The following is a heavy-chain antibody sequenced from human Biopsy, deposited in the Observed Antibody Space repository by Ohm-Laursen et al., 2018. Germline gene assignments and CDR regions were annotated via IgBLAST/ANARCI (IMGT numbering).Heavy chain of an antibody. CDR1: GGSISSDY. D-gene: IGHD2/OR15-2a*01. Sequence: TLSLTCSVSGGSISSDYWSWIRQPPGKGLEWIGGIYYSGSTNYNPPLKSRVTISVDTSKNQFSLRLNSVTAADTAVYYCARATNSTGWPYYYFYGMDVWGQGTTVTVSS. CDR2: IYYSGST. CDR3: ARATNSTGWPYYYFYGMDV. V-gene: IGHV4-59*01. J-gene: IGHJ6*02.